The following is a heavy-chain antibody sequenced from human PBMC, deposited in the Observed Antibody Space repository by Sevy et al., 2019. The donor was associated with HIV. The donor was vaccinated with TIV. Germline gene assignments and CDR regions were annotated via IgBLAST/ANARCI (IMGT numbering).Heavy chain of an antibody. J-gene: IGHJ6*02. Sequence: GESLKISCVASGFTFSYAWMSWVRQAPGKGLEWVGRIMSKSDGGTTDYAAPVKGSFTISRDDSKNTLYLQMNSLKIEDIAVHYCRTDPIIVLLVTDGMDVWGQGTTVTVSS. D-gene: IGHD2-8*02. CDR2: IMSKSDGGTT. CDR1: GFTFSYAW. CDR3: RTDPIIVLLVTDGMDV. V-gene: IGHV3-15*01.